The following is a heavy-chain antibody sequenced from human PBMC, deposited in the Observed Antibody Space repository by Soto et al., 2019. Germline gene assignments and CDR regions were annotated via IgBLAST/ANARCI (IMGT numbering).Heavy chain of an antibody. CDR3: AKDPIASYESRSYFDY. CDR1: GFTFSSYG. Sequence: GGSLRLSCAASGFTFSSYGMHWVRQAPGKGLEWVAVISYDGSNKYYVDSVKGRFTISRDNSKNTLYLQMNSLGAEDTAVYYCAKDPIASYESRSYFDYWGQGT. D-gene: IGHD3-22*01. J-gene: IGHJ4*02. V-gene: IGHV3-30*18. CDR2: ISYDGSNK.